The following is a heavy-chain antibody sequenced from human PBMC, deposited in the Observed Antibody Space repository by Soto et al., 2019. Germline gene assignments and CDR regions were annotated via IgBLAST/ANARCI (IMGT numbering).Heavy chain of an antibody. V-gene: IGHV3-30*18. CDR1: GFTFSSYG. J-gene: IGHJ3*02. Sequence: QVQLVESGGGVVQPGRSLRLSCAASGFTFSSYGMHWVRQAPGKGLEWVAVISYDGSNKYYADSVKGRFTISRDNSKNTLYLQMNSLRAEATAVYSCAKGEIGSPDDACDIWGQKTIVTVSS. CDR2: ISYDGSNK. D-gene: IGHD1-26*01. CDR3: AKGEIGSPDDACDI.